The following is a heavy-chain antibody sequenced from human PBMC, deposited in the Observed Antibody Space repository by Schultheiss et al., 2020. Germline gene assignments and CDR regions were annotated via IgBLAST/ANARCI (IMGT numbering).Heavy chain of an antibody. J-gene: IGHJ4*02. Sequence: GGSLRLSCAASGFTFSSYAMHWVRQAPGKGLEWVAVISYDGSNKYYADSVKGRFTISRDNSKNTLYLQMNSLRSEDMAVYYCAKDQTTVVTPGWYFDYWGQGTLVTVSS. CDR3: AKDQTTVVTPGWYFDY. D-gene: IGHD4-23*01. CDR2: ISYDGSNK. V-gene: IGHV3-30*04. CDR1: GFTFSSYA.